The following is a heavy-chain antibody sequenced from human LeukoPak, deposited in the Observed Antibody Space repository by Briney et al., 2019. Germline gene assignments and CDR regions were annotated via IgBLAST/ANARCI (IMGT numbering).Heavy chain of an antibody. V-gene: IGHV3-48*01. Sequence: GGSLRLSCAASGFTFSSYSMYWVRQAPGKGLEWVSYISSSSSTIYYADSVKGRFTISRDNAKNSLYLQMNSLRAEDTAVYYCARDRGYCSGGSCYSGADWFDPWGQGTLVTVSS. CDR3: ARDRGYCSGGSCYSGADWFDP. CDR2: ISSSSSTI. D-gene: IGHD2-15*01. CDR1: GFTFSSYS. J-gene: IGHJ5*02.